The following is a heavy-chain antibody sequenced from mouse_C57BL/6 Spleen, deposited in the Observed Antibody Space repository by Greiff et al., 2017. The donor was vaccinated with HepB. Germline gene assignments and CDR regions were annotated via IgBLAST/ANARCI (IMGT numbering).Heavy chain of an antibody. CDR3: AKTGRDFLLPFYLCY. CDR1: GFTFRSST. J-gene: IGHJ2*01. D-gene: IGHD1-1*01. Sequence: EVQLVESGGGLVKPGWSLKLSCAASGFTFRSSTMSSVRQTPEKRLGWVATIRGGGGNTSYPDSVKGRFTISRDNAKNTLYLPMSSLRSEDTALFYCAKTGRDFLLPFYLCYWGQGTTLTVSS. CDR2: IRGGGGNT. V-gene: IGHV5-9*01.